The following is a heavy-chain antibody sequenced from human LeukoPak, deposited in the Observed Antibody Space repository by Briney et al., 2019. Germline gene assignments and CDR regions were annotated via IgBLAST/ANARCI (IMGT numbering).Heavy chain of an antibody. J-gene: IGHJ4*02. CDR1: GGSISSSSYY. D-gene: IGHD1-26*01. CDR2: IYYSGST. Sequence: SETLSLTCTVSGGSISSSSYYWGWIRQPPGKGLEWIGSIYYSGSTYYNPSLKSRVTISVDTSENQFSLKLSSVTAADTAVYYCARDLASGSYYSDYWGQGTLVTVSS. V-gene: IGHV4-39*07. CDR3: ARDLASGSYYSDY.